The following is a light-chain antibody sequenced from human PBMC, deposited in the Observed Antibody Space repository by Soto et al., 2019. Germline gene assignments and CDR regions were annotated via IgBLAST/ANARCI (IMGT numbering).Light chain of an antibody. CDR1: SSDVGGYNY. CDR3: CLYIGATTYV. Sequence: QSVLTQPPSASGSPGQSVTISCTGTSSDVGGYNYVSWYQQHPGKAPKLMIYEVTKRPPGVPDRFSGSKSGNTASLTVSGLQAEDEADYYCCLYIGATTYVFGTGTKVTVL. J-gene: IGLJ1*01. V-gene: IGLV2-8*01. CDR2: EVT.